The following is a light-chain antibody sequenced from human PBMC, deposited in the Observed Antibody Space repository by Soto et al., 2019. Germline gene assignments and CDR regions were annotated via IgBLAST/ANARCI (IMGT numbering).Light chain of an antibody. V-gene: IGKV1-33*01. J-gene: IGKJ4*01. CDR2: DVS. CDR3: QHYDHLPPLT. CDR1: QDIKNY. Sequence: DIQMIQSPSSLSASVGDRVTITCQASQDIKNYLNWYQQKPGKAPKLLIYDVSNLETGVPSRFSGSGSGTHFSLTICSLQPEDVATYYCQHYDHLPPLTFGGGTRVQIK.